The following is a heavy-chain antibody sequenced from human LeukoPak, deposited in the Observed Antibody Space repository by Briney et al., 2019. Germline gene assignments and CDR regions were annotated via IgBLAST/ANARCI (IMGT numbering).Heavy chain of an antibody. Sequence: GASVKVSCKASGYTFTSYGISWVRQAPGQGIEWMGWISAYAQKFQGRVTMTTDTSTSTAYMELRSLRSDDTAVYYCARRFNYYDSSGYYEGFYFDYWGQGTLVTVSS. D-gene: IGHD3-22*01. CDR2: ISAY. CDR1: GYTFTSYG. V-gene: IGHV1-18*01. J-gene: IGHJ4*02. CDR3: ARRFNYYDSSGYYEGFYFDY.